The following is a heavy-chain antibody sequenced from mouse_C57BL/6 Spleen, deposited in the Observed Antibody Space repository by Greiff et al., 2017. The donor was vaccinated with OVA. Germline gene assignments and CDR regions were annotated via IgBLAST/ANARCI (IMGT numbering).Heavy chain of an antibody. D-gene: IGHD1-1*01. CDR3: ARLYGSSYPLAMDY. V-gene: IGHV1-42*01. Sequence: EVQLQQSGPELVKPGASVKISCKASGYSFTGYYMNWVKQSPEKSLEWIGEINPSTGGTTYNQKFKAKATLTVDKSSSTAYMQLKSLTSEDSAVYYCARLYGSSYPLAMDYWGQGTSVTVSS. CDR2: INPSTGGT. J-gene: IGHJ4*01. CDR1: GYSFTGYY.